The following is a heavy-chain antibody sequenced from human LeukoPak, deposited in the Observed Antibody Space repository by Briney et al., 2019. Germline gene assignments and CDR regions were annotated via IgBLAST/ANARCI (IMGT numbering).Heavy chain of an antibody. Sequence: ASVKVSCKASGYTFTGYYMHWVRQAPGQGLEWMGRINPNSGGTNYAQKFQGRVTMTRDTSISTAYMELSRLRSDDTAVYHCASGYYDSSGYPLFDYWGQGTLVTVSS. J-gene: IGHJ4*02. CDR2: INPNSGGT. CDR1: GYTFTGYY. D-gene: IGHD3-22*01. V-gene: IGHV1-2*06. CDR3: ASGYYDSSGYPLFDY.